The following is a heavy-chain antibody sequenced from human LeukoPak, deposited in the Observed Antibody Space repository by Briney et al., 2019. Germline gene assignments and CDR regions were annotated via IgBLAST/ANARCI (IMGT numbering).Heavy chain of an antibody. Sequence: GASVKVSCKASGYTFTGHYMHWVRQAPGQGLEWMGWINSNSGGTNYAQKFQGRVTMTRDTSISTAYMELSRLRSDDTAVYYCARQSIFCSSTSCYTGAFDIWGQGTMVTVYS. D-gene: IGHD2-2*02. V-gene: IGHV1-2*02. CDR2: INSNSGGT. J-gene: IGHJ3*02. CDR3: ARQSIFCSSTSCYTGAFDI. CDR1: GYTFTGHY.